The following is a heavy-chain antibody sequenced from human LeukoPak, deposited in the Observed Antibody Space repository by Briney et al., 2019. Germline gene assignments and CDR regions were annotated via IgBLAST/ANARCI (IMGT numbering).Heavy chain of an antibody. D-gene: IGHD2-15*01. J-gene: IGHJ3*01. V-gene: IGHV3-7*01. CDR1: EFTVSGHQ. CDR2: IIQDGSEE. CDR3: ARDWRQDNAFDL. Sequence: GGSLRLSCAASEFTVSGHQMSWVRQAPGKGPEWVAKIIQDGSEEYYLDSVKGRFIISRDNGKNSLYLEMNSLRVEDTAVYYCARDWRQDNAFDLWGRGTMVTVSS.